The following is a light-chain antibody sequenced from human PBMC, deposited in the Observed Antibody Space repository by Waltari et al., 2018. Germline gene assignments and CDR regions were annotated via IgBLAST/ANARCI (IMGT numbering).Light chain of an antibody. Sequence: SYELTQPTSVSVSPGQTATISCSGAELGQQYVCWYQHKPGQSPVLVIYQDVKRPSGIPERFSGSTSGDTATLTIRGTQAVDEADYYCQAWDSFTDVMFGGGTKLTVL. CDR3: QAWDSFTDVM. V-gene: IGLV3-1*01. J-gene: IGLJ3*02. CDR1: ELGQQY. CDR2: QDV.